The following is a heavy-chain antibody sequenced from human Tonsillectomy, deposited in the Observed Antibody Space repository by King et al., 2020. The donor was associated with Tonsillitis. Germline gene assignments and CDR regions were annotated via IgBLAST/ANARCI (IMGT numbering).Heavy chain of an antibody. J-gene: IGHJ4*02. Sequence: VQLVESGGGVVQPGGSLRLSCAVSGFTFSNFGIHWVRQAPGKGLEWVAVISYDGSYKYYADPVKGRFTISRDNSNNTLHLKMNSLRVEDTAVYYCVRDGTYYYGSGSQRNFDYWGQGALVTVSS. CDR2: ISYDGSYK. CDR3: VRDGTYYYGSGSQRNFDY. V-gene: IGHV3-30*03. D-gene: IGHD3-10*01. CDR1: GFTFSNFG.